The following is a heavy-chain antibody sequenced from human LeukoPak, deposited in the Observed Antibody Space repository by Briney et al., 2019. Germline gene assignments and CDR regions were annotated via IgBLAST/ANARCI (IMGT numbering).Heavy chain of an antibody. J-gene: IGHJ4*02. CDR2: IKQDGSEK. CDR3: ARMEQLVLGHFDY. CDR1: GFTFSSYW. Sequence: PGGSLRLSCAASGFTFSSYWTSRVRQAPGKGLEWVANIKQDGSEKYYVDSVKGRFTISRDNAKNSLYLQMNSLRAEDTAVYYCARMEQLVLGHFDYWGQGTLVTVSS. V-gene: IGHV3-7*01. D-gene: IGHD6-13*01.